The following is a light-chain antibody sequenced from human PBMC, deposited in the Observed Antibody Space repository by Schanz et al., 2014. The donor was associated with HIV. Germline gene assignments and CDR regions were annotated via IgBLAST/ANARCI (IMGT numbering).Light chain of an antibody. J-gene: IGKJ2*01. V-gene: IGKV1-17*02. CDR1: QGIGND. CDR2: AAS. CDR3: QQYSSYPYT. Sequence: DIQMTPSPSSLSASVGDRVTITCRASQGIGNDLGWYQQRPGKAPKLLISAASSLQSGVPPRFSGSGSGTDFTLTINNLQPEDFATYYCQQYSSYPYTFGQGTNLEIK.